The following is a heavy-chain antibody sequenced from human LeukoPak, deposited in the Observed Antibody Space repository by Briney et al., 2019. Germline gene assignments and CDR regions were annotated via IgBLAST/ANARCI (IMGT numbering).Heavy chain of an antibody. CDR2: IYYSGST. Sequence: SETLSLTCTVSGGSISSGGYYWSWIRQHPGKGLEWIGYIYYSGSTYYNPSLKSRVTISVDTSKNQFSLKLSSVTAADTAVYYCARELDYGDSSGMDVWGQGTTVTVSS. CDR3: ARELDYGDSSGMDV. D-gene: IGHD4-17*01. J-gene: IGHJ6*02. V-gene: IGHV4-31*03. CDR1: GGSISSGGYY.